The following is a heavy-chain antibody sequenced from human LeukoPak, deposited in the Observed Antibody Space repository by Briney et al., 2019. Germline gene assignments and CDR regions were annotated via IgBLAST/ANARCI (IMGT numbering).Heavy chain of an antibody. J-gene: IGHJ4*02. V-gene: IGHV4-39*01. CDR3: ARRGSGYCSGGSCHGDY. CDR2: IYYSGST. Sequence: SETLSLTSTVSGGSISSSSYYWGWIRQPPGKGLEWIGSIYYSGSTYYSSSLKSRVTIFVDTSKNQFSLKLSSVTAADTAVYYCARRGSGYCSGGSCHGDYWGQGTLVTVSS. D-gene: IGHD2-15*01. CDR1: GGSISSSSYY.